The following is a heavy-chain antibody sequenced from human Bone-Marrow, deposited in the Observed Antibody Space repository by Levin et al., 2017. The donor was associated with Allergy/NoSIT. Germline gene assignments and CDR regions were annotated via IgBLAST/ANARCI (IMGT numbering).Heavy chain of an antibody. CDR1: GLTFSSYA. J-gene: IGHJ4*02. Sequence: SCAASGLTFSSYAMSWVRQAPGKGLEWVSVISSSGGSTYYADSVKGRFTISRDNSKNTLYMQMNSLRAEDTAVYYCAKDLYGDYAIDYWGQGTLVTVSS. D-gene: IGHD4-17*01. CDR3: AKDLYGDYAIDY. CDR2: ISSSGGST. V-gene: IGHV3-23*01.